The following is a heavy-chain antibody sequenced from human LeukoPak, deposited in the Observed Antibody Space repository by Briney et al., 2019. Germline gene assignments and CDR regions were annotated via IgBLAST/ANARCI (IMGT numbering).Heavy chain of an antibody. Sequence: GGSLRLSCAASGFMFSSNWMSWVRLAPGKGLEWVANIKEDGTETYYVDSVKGRFTISSDNAKNSLYLQMNSLRAEDTAVYYCARDYTGYFPWGQGTLVIVSS. J-gene: IGHJ5*02. CDR2: IKEDGTET. CDR3: ARDYTGYFP. V-gene: IGHV3-7*03. CDR1: GFMFSSNW. D-gene: IGHD3-9*01.